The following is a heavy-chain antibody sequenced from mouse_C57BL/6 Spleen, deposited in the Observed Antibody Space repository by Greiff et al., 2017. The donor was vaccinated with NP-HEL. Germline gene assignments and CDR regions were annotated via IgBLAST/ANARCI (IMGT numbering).Heavy chain of an antibody. V-gene: IGHV1-55*01. CDR3: ARAYYYGSSYRAMDY. Sequence: QVQLQQPGAELVKPGASVKMSCKASGYTFTSYWITWVKQRPGQGLEWIGDIYPGSGSPNYNEKFKSKATLTVDTSSSTAYMQLSSLTSEDSAVYYCARAYYYGSSYRAMDYWGQGTSVTVSS. J-gene: IGHJ4*01. CDR1: GYTFTSYW. CDR2: IYPGSGSP. D-gene: IGHD1-1*01.